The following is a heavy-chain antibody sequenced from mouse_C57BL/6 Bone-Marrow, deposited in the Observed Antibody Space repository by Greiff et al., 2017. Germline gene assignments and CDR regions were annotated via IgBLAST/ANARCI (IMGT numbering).Heavy chain of an antibody. CDR2: IYPTSGRT. CDR3: ARSGPLGRSFDY. J-gene: IGHJ2*01. CDR1: GYTFTSSW. V-gene: IGHV1-55*01. D-gene: IGHD4-1*01. Sequence: QVQLQQPGAELVKPGASVKMSCKASGYTFTSSWITWVKQRPGQGLEWIGDIYPTSGRTNYNEKFKSKAILTVDTSSNTASMQLSSLTSEDSAVFYCARSGPLGRSFDYWGQGTTLTVSS.